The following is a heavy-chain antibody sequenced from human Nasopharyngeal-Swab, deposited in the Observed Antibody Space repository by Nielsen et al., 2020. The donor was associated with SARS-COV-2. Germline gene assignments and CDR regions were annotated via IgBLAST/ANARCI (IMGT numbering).Heavy chain of an antibody. J-gene: IGHJ6*02. CDR3: ARDPEFRPPYYYDGMDV. CDR1: GYTCTSDA. CDR2: INTNTGNP. Sequence: ASVTVSCKASGYTCTSDATKWVRQAPEQGLEWMGWINTNTGNPTYAQGFTGRFVFSLDTSVSTAYLQISSLKAEDTAVYYCARDPEFRPPYYYDGMDVWGQGTTVTVSS. D-gene: IGHD3-10*01. V-gene: IGHV7-4-1*02.